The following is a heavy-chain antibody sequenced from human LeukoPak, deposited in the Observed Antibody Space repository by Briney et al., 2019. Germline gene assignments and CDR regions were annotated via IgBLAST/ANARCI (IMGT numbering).Heavy chain of an antibody. CDR1: GFTFSSYS. J-gene: IGHJ4*02. D-gene: IGHD3-22*01. CDR2: ISSSSSYI. Sequence: GGSLRLSCAASGFTFSSYSMSWVRQAPGKGLEWVSSISSSSSYIYYADSVKGRFTISRDNAKNSLYLQMNGLRAEDTAVYYCAKDRRYDSSGYSPYYFDYWGQGTLVTVSS. V-gene: IGHV3-21*04. CDR3: AKDRRYDSSGYSPYYFDY.